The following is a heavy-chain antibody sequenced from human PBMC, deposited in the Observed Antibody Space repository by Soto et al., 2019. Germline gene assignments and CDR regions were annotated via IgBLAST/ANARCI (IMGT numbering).Heavy chain of an antibody. CDR2: ISAYTGNT. CDR3: ARGFGGYCSGGSCADAGFFGY. Sequence: QVQLVQSGAEVKKPGASVKVSCKASGYTFTSYGISWVRQAPGQGLEWMGWISAYTGNTNYAQQLQRRVTMTTDTSTSTAYMELRSLRSDDTVVYYCARGFGGYCSGGSCADAGFFGYWGQGTLVIVSA. V-gene: IGHV1-18*01. D-gene: IGHD2-15*01. CDR1: GYTFTSYG. J-gene: IGHJ4*02.